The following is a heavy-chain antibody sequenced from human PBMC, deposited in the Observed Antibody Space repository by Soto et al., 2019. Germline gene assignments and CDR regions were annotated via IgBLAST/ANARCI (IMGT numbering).Heavy chain of an antibody. CDR1: GFSVSGTF. D-gene: IGHD2-21*02. CDR2: IHSGGNT. Sequence: VQLVESGGALVQPGGSLRLSCAVSGFSVSGTFMNWVRQATGKGLEWVAVIHSGGNTFYGDSVKGRFTISRDNSKNMVYLQMTSLRGDDTAVYFCARALVTTPPRTFDYWGQGTLVTVSS. J-gene: IGHJ4*02. CDR3: ARALVTTPPRTFDY. V-gene: IGHV3-66*01.